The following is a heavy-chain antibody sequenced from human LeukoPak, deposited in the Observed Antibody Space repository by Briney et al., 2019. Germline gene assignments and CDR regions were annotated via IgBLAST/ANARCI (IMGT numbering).Heavy chain of an antibody. CDR2: IIPSGHTT. D-gene: IGHD5-24*01. CDR3: AKDDRWLQFCC. Sequence: PGGSLRLSCAASGFTFSGYWMNWVRQAPGKGLEWVSGIIPSGHTTYYADSVRGRFTISRDNSRNTVYLQMNSLRAEDTAVYYCAKDDRWLQFCCWGQGTLVTVSA. V-gene: IGHV3-23*01. CDR1: GFTFSGYW. J-gene: IGHJ4*02.